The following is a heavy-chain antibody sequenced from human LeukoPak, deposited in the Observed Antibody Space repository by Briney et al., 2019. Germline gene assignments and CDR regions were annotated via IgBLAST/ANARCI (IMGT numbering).Heavy chain of an antibody. J-gene: IGHJ4*02. CDR1: GFTFNDYY. CDR2: ISGSGTSI. CDR3: ARETMTTDY. Sequence: GSLRLSCSASGFTFNDYYMSWFRQAPGKGLEWVSYISGSGTSIHYADSVKGRFTISRDNARNSLYLQMNSLRADDTAMYYCARETMTTDYWGQGTLVTVSS. V-gene: IGHV3-11*01. D-gene: IGHD4-17*01.